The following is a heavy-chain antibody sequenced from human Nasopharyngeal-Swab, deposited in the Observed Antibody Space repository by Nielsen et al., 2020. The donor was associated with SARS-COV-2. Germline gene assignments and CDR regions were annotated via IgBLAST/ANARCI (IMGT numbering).Heavy chain of an antibody. V-gene: IGHV7-4-1*02. CDR3: ARGMENWFDP. J-gene: IGHJ5*02. Sequence: ASVKVSCKASGYTFTSYSMNWVRQAPGQGLEWMGWINTNTGNPTYAQGFTGRLVSSSDTSVSTAYLQISSLKAEDTAVYYCARGMENWFDPWGQGTLVTVSS. D-gene: IGHD2-8*01. CDR1: GYTFTSYS. CDR2: INTNTGNP.